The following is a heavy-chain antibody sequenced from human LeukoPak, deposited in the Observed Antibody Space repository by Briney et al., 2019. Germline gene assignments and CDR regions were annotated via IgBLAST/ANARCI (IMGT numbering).Heavy chain of an antibody. CDR3: ARAPRIYSGSYFGWFDP. Sequence: GASVKVSCKASGYTFTSYYMHWVRQAPGQGLEWMGIINPSGGSTSYAQKFQGRVTMTRDTSTSTAYMELRSLRSDDTAVYYCARAPRIYSGSYFGWFDPWGQGTLVTVSS. V-gene: IGHV1-46*01. CDR1: GYTFTSYY. J-gene: IGHJ5*02. CDR2: INPSGGST. D-gene: IGHD1-26*01.